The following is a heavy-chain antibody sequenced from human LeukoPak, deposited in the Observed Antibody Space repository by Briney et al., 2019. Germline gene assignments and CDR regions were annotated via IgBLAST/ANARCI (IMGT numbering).Heavy chain of an antibody. CDR3: ANQYYYCSGSYSPCSPYGMGV. CDR1: GFTFSSYE. Sequence: GGSLRLSCAASGFTFSSYEMNWVRRAPGKGLEWVSYISSSGSTIYYADSVKGRFTISRDNAKNSLYLQMNSLRAEDTAVYYCANQYYYCSGSYSPCSPYGMGVWGQGTTVTVSS. V-gene: IGHV3-48*03. CDR2: ISSSGSTI. J-gene: IGHJ6*02. D-gene: IGHD3-10*01.